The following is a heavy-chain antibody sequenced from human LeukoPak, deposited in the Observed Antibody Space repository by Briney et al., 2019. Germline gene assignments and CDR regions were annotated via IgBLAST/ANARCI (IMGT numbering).Heavy chain of an antibody. D-gene: IGHD6-13*01. CDR1: GGTFISYT. V-gene: IGHV1-69*02. CDR3: ASPSAAAALVFDY. CDR2: IIPILGIA. Sequence: GASVKVSCKASGGTFISYTISWVRQAPGQGLEWMGRIIPILGIANYAQKFQGRVTITADKSTSPAYMELSSLRSEDTAVYYCASPSAAAALVFDYWGQGTLVTVSS. J-gene: IGHJ4*02.